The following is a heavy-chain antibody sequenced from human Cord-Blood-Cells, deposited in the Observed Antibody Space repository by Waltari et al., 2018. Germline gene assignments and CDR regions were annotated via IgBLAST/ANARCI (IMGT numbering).Heavy chain of an antibody. CDR3: ARSQTGDHAFDI. J-gene: IGHJ3*02. D-gene: IGHD7-27*01. CDR2: IYYSGST. V-gene: IGHV4-31*01. Sequence: QVQLQESGPGLVKPSQTLSLTCTVSGGSISSGGYYWSWIRQHPGKGLEWIGYIYYSGSTYYNPSLKSLVTISVDTSKNQFSLKLSSVTAADTAVYYCARSQTGDHAFDIWGQGTMVTVSS. CDR1: GGSISSGGYY.